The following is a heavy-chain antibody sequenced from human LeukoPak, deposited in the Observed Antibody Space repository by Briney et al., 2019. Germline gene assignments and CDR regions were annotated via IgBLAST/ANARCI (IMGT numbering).Heavy chain of an antibody. D-gene: IGHD4-17*01. J-gene: IGHJ4*02. CDR2: IDPSDSYT. V-gene: IGHV5-10-1*01. Sequence: GESLRISCKGSGXSFTSYWITWVRQMPGKALERMGRIDPSDSYTNYSPSFQGHVTISADKSISTAYLQWSSLKASDTAMYYCAARARDYGDFDFDYWGQGTLVTVSS. CDR1: GXSFTSYW. CDR3: AARARDYGDFDFDY.